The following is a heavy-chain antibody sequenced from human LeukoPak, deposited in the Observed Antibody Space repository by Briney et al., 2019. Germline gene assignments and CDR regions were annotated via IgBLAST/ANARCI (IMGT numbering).Heavy chain of an antibody. V-gene: IGHV2-70*11. J-gene: IGHJ4*02. CDR1: GFSLSTSGVG. D-gene: IGHD5-12*01. Sequence: SGPTLVKPTQTLTLTCTFSGFSLSTSGVGVGWVRQPPGKALEWLARIDWDDDKYYSTSLKTRLTISKDTSKNQVVLTMTNMDPVDTATYYCARSRYSGYDWVYWGQGTLVTVSS. CDR2: IDWDDDK. CDR3: ARSRYSGYDWVY.